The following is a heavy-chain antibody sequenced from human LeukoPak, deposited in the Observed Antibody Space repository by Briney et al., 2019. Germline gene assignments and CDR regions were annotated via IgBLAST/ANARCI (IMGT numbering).Heavy chain of an antibody. J-gene: IGHJ5*02. CDR3: ARDGYGYGLGWFDP. CDR1: GGSISSYY. V-gene: IGHV4-59*01. CDR2: IYYSGST. Sequence: SETLSLTRTVSGGSISSYYWSWIRQPPARGLEWIGYIYYSGSTNYNHSLKSRVTLSVDTSRNQFSLRLTSVPAAEMAVYFCARDGYGYGLGWFDPWLQGTQVTVPS. D-gene: IGHD5-18*01.